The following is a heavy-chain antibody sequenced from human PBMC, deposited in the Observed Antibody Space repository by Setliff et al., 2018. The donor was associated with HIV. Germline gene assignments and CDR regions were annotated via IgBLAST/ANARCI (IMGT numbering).Heavy chain of an antibody. CDR3: ASWGRARRANHNFWSGSSWFDP. Sequence: SETLSLTCTVSGASIGSGRSYWSWIRQHPGKGLEWIGNIYYNGSTYHNPSLKTRATISVDTSKNQFSLNLRSVTAADTAAYYCASWGRARRANHNFWSGSSWFDPWGQGILVTVSS. D-gene: IGHD3-3*01. V-gene: IGHV4-31*03. J-gene: IGHJ5*02. CDR2: IYYNGST. CDR1: GASIGSGRSY.